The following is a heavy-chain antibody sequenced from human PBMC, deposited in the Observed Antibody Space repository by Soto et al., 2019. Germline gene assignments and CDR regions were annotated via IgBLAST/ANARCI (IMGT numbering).Heavy chain of an antibody. CDR1: GGSFSSYT. D-gene: IGHD3-10*01. CDR3: APTSGALVPVPS. Sequence: QVQLVQSGDEVKRPGSSVHVSCKASGGSFSSYTVGWVRQAPGQRLEWMGRIIPPLDKTNYAQKFQGRLTITADRSTSTVYMELSSLRFEDTAVYYCAPTSGALVPVPSWGLGTLVTVSS. CDR2: IIPPLDKT. J-gene: IGHJ5*02. V-gene: IGHV1-69*02.